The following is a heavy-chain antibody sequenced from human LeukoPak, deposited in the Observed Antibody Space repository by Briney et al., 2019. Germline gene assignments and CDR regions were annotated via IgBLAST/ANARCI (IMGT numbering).Heavy chain of an antibody. Sequence: PSETLSLTCTVSGGSISSSSYYWGWVRQPPGKGLEWIGSIYYSGSTYYNPSLKSRVTISVDTSKNQFSLKLSSVTAADTAVYYCARLPLDYVDAFDIWGQGTMVTVSS. V-gene: IGHV4-39*07. CDR2: IYYSGST. J-gene: IGHJ3*02. D-gene: IGHD3-10*02. CDR1: GGSISSSSYY. CDR3: ARLPLDYVDAFDI.